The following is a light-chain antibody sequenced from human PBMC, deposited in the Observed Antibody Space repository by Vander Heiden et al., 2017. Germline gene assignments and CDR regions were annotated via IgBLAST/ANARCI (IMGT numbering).Light chain of an antibody. V-gene: IGKV4-1*01. Sequence: EIEMTQSPDSLAVSLRERATNTRKPSQSVLYSPHNQNYLAWYQQKPGQARKLSIYWATTQETEVPDRFSGSGSGTDFTLTISSLQAEDVAVYYCQQYYSTPPWTFGEGTKVEIK. CDR1: QSVLYSPHNQNY. CDR3: QQYYSTPPWT. J-gene: IGKJ1*01. CDR2: WAT.